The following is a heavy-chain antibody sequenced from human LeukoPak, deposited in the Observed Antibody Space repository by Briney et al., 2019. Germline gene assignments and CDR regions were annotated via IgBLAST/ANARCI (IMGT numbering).Heavy chain of an antibody. CDR1: GFTFSRYG. CDR3: AKDLWGENWFDP. Sequence: GGSLRLSCAASGFTFSRYGMAWVRQAPGKGLEWVSGISGSGGDSYYADAVKGRFTISRDNSKNTLFLQVNSLRAEDTAVYYCAKDLWGENWFDPWGPGSLVIVSS. J-gene: IGHJ5*02. V-gene: IGHV3-23*01. D-gene: IGHD7-27*01. CDR2: ISGSGGDS.